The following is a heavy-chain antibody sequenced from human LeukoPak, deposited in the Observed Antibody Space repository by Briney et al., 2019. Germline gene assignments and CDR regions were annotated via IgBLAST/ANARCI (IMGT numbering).Heavy chain of an antibody. D-gene: IGHD6-25*01. Sequence: PSETLSLTCAVYGGSFSGYYWSWIRQPPGKGLEWIGEINHSGSTNYNPSLKSRVTISVDTSKNQFSLKLSSVTAADTAVYYCKRGSGDYWGQGTLVTVSS. CDR2: INHSGST. CDR1: GGSFSGYY. V-gene: IGHV4-34*01. J-gene: IGHJ4*02. CDR3: KRGSGDY.